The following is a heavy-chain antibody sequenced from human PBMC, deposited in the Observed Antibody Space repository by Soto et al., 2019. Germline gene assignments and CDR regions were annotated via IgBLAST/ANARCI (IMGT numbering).Heavy chain of an antibody. Sequence: ITLKESGPTLVKPTQTLTLTCSFSGFSLSADGVGVGWIRQPPGKALEWLALIYWDDDTRYRPSLKSRLTIPKDSSKTQVVLPMTNMDPLDTATYYCAHAYGGPSWPNDAFDVWGQGTVVTASS. CDR3: AHAYGGPSWPNDAFDV. D-gene: IGHD2-2*01. CDR2: IYWDDDT. J-gene: IGHJ3*01. V-gene: IGHV2-5*02. CDR1: GFSLSADGVG.